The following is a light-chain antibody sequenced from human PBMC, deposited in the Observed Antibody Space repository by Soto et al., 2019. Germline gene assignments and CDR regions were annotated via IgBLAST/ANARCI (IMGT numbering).Light chain of an antibody. CDR2: DVS. Sequence: QSVLTQPRSVPGSPGQSVTISCTGTSSDVGAYNYVSWYQQHPGKVPKLMIYDVSRRPSGVPDRFSGSKSGNTASLTISGLHADDEADYYCCSYAGSYTLVFGGGTKLTVL. CDR3: CSYAGSYTLV. V-gene: IGLV2-11*01. CDR1: SSDVGAYNY. J-gene: IGLJ3*02.